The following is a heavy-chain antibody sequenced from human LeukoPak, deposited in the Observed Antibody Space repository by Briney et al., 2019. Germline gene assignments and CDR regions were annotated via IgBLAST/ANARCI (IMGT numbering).Heavy chain of an antibody. J-gene: IGHJ4*02. D-gene: IGHD6-19*01. Sequence: GGSLRLSCAASGFTFSNYGMAWFRQAPGKGLEWVSTINIRADETHYADSVKGRFTTSRDNSKSTLALQMTSLRVGDTAVYYCERDPSEYEYNRGWYRDFWGQGSQVIVSS. V-gene: IGHV3-23*01. CDR2: INIRADET. CDR1: GFTFSNYG. CDR3: ERDPSEYEYNRGWYRDF.